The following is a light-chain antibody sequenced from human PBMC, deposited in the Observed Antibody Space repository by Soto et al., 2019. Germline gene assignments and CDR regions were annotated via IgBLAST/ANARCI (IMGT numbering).Light chain of an antibody. V-gene: IGKV1-39*01. CDR1: QSISNH. J-gene: IGKJ1*01. Sequence: DIQMTQSPSSLSASVEDRVIITCRASQSISNHLNWYQQKPGKAPKLLIFAASSLQSGVPSRFSGSRYGPDFTHTISSLQPEDFATYYCQQSYSSPPTFGQGTKVEIK. CDR2: AAS. CDR3: QQSYSSPPT.